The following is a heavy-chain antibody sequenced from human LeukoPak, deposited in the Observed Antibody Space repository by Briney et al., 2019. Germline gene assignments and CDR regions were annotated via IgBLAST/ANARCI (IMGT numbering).Heavy chain of an antibody. CDR2: IIPLFGTA. V-gene: IGHV1-69*05. D-gene: IGHD3-3*01. CDR1: GGTVSSYA. J-gene: IGHJ3*02. Sequence: SVKVSCKASGGTVSSYAISWVRQAPGQGVAWMGVIIPLFGTAKHPQKFHGRVTNTTEEYTRTACMELSSLRSEDTAVYYCARVYYDFWSGYSGAFDIWGQGTMVTVSS. CDR3: ARVYYDFWSGYSGAFDI.